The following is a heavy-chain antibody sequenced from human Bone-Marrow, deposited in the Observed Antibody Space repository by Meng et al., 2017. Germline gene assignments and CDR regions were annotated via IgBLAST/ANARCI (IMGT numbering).Heavy chain of an antibody. V-gene: IGHV3-30*07. D-gene: IGHD1-26*01. CDR2: ISYDGSNK. J-gene: IGHJ6*02. CDR3: ARDLVKGPSGSYYHYYYYYGMDV. Sequence: GESLKISCAASGFTVSSNYMSWVRQAPGKGLEWVAVISYDGSNKYYADSVKGRFTISRDNSKNTLYLQMNSLRAEDTAVYYCARDLVKGPSGSYYHYYYYYGMDVWGQGTTVTVSS. CDR1: GFTVSSNY.